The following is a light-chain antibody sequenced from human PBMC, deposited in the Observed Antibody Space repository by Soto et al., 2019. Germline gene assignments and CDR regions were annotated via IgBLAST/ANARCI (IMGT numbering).Light chain of an antibody. Sequence: AIRVTQKKTSLSASTGDRFTITCRASQVIISDLAWYQQKPGKAPKRLIYAASTLQTGVPSRFSGSGSGTDFSLIISLLQPEDAATDFCLQHDSYPRTFGQVTNVDI. J-gene: IGKJ1*01. CDR1: QVIISD. CDR2: AAS. CDR3: LQHDSYPRT. V-gene: IGKV1-8*01.